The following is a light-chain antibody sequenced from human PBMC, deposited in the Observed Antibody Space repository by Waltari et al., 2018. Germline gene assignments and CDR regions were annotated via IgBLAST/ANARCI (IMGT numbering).Light chain of an antibody. Sequence: SSELTQYPAVSVALGQTVRITCQGDSLRSYYASWYQQKPGQAPVLVIYGKNNRPSGIPDRFSGSTSGNTASLTISGAHAEDEADYYCNSRDTSGNHVVFGGGTKLTVL. CDR3: NSRDTSGNHVV. J-gene: IGLJ2*01. CDR2: GKN. CDR1: SLRSYY. V-gene: IGLV3-19*01.